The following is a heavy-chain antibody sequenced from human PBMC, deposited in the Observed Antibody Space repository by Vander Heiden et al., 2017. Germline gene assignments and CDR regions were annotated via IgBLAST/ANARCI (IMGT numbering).Heavy chain of an antibody. CDR2: INHSGST. J-gene: IGHJ4*02. V-gene: IGHV4-34*01. Sequence: QVQLQQWGAGLLKPSETLSLTCAVYGGSFSGYYWSWIRQHPGKGLEWIGEINHSGSTNYNPSLKSRVTISVDTSKNQFSLKLSSVTAADTAVYYCARGITIFGVVTMPFDYWGQGTLVTVSS. D-gene: IGHD3-3*01. CDR1: GGSFSGYY. CDR3: ARGITIFGVVTMPFDY.